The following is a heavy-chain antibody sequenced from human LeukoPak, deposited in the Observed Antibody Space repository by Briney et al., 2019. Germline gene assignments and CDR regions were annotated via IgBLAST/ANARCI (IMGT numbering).Heavy chain of an antibody. CDR3: ARAASDPGYYYDSSGYYYEVNFDY. Sequence: SETLSLTCTVSGGSISSSSYYWGWIRQPPGKGLEWIGSIYYSGSTYYNPSLKSRVTISVDTSKNQFSLKLSSVTAADTAAYYCARAASDPGYYYDSSGYYYEVNFDYWGQGTLVTVSS. J-gene: IGHJ4*02. D-gene: IGHD3-22*01. V-gene: IGHV4-39*07. CDR1: GGSISSSSYY. CDR2: IYYSGST.